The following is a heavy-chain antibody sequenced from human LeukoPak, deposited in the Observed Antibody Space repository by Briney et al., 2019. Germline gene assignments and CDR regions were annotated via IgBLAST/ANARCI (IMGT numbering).Heavy chain of an antibody. CDR2: ISSNGGST. J-gene: IGHJ4*02. CDR1: GFTFSSYA. V-gene: IGHV3-64*01. D-gene: IGHD3-22*01. Sequence: GGSLRLSCAASGFTFSSYAMHWVRQAPGKGLEYVSAISSNGGSTYYANSVKGRFTISRDNSKNTLYLQMGSLRAEDMAVYYCARGLTPHYYDSSGYSPGYWGQGTLVTVSS. CDR3: ARGLTPHYYDSSGYSPGY.